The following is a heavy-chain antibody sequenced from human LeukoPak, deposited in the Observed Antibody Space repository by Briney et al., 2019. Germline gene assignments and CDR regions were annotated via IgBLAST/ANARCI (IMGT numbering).Heavy chain of an antibody. J-gene: IGHJ4*02. V-gene: IGHV3-7*03. D-gene: IGHD3-10*01. CDR1: GFTFSSYW. Sequence: PGGSLRLSCAASGFTFSSYWMSWVRQAPGKGLEWVANIKQDGSEKYYVDSVKGRFTISRDNAKNSLYPQMNSLRAEDTAVYYCARDHYYYGSGSYYMFWGQGTLVTVSS. CDR2: IKQDGSEK. CDR3: ARDHYYYGSGSYYMF.